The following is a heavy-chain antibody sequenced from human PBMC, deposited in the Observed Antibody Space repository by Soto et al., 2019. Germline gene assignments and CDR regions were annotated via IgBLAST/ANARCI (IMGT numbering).Heavy chain of an antibody. V-gene: IGHV3-72*01. D-gene: IGHD3-10*01. Sequence: GGSLRLSCAASGFTFSDHYMGWVRQAPGEGLEWVGRSRNKANSYTTEYAASVRGRFTISRDDSENSLYLQMNSLRAEDTAVYYCARVLGSGSYYFDYWGQGTLVTVSS. CDR3: ARVLGSGSYYFDY. CDR2: SRNKANSYTT. CDR1: GFTFSDHY. J-gene: IGHJ4*02.